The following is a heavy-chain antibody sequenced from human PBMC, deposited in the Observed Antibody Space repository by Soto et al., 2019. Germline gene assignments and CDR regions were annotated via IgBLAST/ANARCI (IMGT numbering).Heavy chain of an antibody. CDR2: ISYDGSFRSFK. CDR3: VREGTGGGRNSGSFDY. Sequence: QVQLVESGGGVVQPGRSLRLSCTVSGFTLSSYNMHWVRQAPGKGLEWLAVISYDGSFRSFKYHADSVKGRFTISRDSSKNTLYLQMDSLRAEDTAVYYCVREGTGGGRNSGSFDYWGQGTLVTVSS. J-gene: IGHJ4*02. CDR1: GFTLSSYN. D-gene: IGHD6-19*01. V-gene: IGHV3-30*04.